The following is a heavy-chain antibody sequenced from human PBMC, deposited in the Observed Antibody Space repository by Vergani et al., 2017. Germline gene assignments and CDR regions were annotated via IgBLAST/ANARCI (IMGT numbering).Heavy chain of an antibody. CDR1: AFTFSSYG. CDR3: AKSRGTCSSTSCFYHYAMDV. J-gene: IGHJ6*02. CDR2: IRHDGTNQ. V-gene: IGHV3-30*02. Sequence: QVHLVESGRGVVQPGGSLRLSCAASAFTFSSYGMHWARQVPGKGLEWVAFIRHDGTNQYYADSVKGRFTISRDNSRNTLDLQMNSLKPEDTAVYYCAKSRGTCSSTSCFYHYAMDVWGQGTTVTVSS. D-gene: IGHD2-2*01.